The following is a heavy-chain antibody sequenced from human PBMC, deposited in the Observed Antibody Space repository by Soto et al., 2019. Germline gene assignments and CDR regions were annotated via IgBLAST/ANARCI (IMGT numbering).Heavy chain of an antibody. CDR1: VGTFSSYA. V-gene: IGHV1-69*12. CDR2: IIPIFGTA. J-gene: IGHJ4*02. Sequence: QVQLVQSGAEVKKPGSSVKVSCKASVGTFSSYAISWVRQAPGQGLEWMGGIIPIFGTANYAQKCQGRVTITADEPTNTAYMELSSLRSEDTAVYYRATTRSPHTAMDNWGQGTLVTVSS. D-gene: IGHD5-18*01. CDR3: ATTRSPHTAMDN.